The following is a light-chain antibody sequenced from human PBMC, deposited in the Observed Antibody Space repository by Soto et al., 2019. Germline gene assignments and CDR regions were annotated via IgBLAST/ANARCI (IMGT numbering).Light chain of an antibody. V-gene: IGKV3-20*01. J-gene: IGKJ4*01. CDR3: QQYSSSPLT. CDR1: QSVGRN. CDR2: GAS. Sequence: DIVITQSPSTLSVSPGERATLSCRASQSVGRNLAWYQQKPGQSPRLLVYGASNRATGIPDRFSGSGSGTDFTLTISRLEPEDFAVYYCQQYSSSPLTFGGGTKVDIK.